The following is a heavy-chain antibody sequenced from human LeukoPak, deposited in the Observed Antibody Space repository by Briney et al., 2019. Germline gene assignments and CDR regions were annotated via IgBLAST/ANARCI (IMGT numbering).Heavy chain of an antibody. J-gene: IGHJ5*02. D-gene: IGHD2-15*01. CDR3: ARVIYCSGGSCYDGAWLDP. V-gene: IGHV4-38-2*01. CDR2: IYHGGST. CDR1: GYSISSGYY. Sequence: SETLSLTCGVSGYSISSGYYWGWIRQPPGKGLEWIGSIYHGGSTYHNPSLKSRVTISVDTSKNQFSLKLSSLTAADTAVYYCARVIYCSGGSCYDGAWLDPWGQGTLVTVSS.